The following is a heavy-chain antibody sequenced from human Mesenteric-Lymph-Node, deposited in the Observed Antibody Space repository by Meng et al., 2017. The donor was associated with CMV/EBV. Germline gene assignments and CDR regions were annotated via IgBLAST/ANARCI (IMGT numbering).Heavy chain of an antibody. CDR1: GYTVSIGH. J-gene: IGHJ4*02. Sequence: GESLKISCTASGYTVSIGHMNWVRQAPGKGLEWVSVICSGGATHYADSVKGRFTISRDTSRNTLFLQMNSLSAEDMAVYYCAKTPGRWEALDFWGQGTLVTVSS. CDR2: ICSGGAT. CDR3: AKTPGRWEALDF. V-gene: IGHV3-53*01. D-gene: IGHD1-26*01.